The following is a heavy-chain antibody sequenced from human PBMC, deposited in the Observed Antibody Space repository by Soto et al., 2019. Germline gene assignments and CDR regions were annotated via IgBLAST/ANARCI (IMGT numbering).Heavy chain of an antibody. Sequence: QVQLQESGPGLVKPSETLSLTCTVSGGSMSGHYWSWIRKSPGKGLEWIGNIYYSGSTNYNPSLKSRVTISVDTSKNQLSLKLRSVTAADTAVFYCASDGVVRGNHGVDVWGHGTTVTVSS. CDR3: ASDGVVRGNHGVDV. CDR2: IYYSGST. V-gene: IGHV4-59*11. CDR1: GGSMSGHY. D-gene: IGHD3-10*01. J-gene: IGHJ6*02.